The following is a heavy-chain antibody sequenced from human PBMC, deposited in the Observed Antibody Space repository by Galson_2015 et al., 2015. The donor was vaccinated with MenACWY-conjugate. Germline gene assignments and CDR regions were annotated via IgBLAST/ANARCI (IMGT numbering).Heavy chain of an antibody. D-gene: IGHD1-1*01. J-gene: IGHJ4*02. Sequence: SLRLSCAASGFTFNNYWLHWVRQPQGKGLEWISYIKADGSFSNYADSVKGRFTISTDNAKNMVYLQMDGLGDEDTAVYFCARDNNWSFDSWGQGTLVTVSS. CDR2: IKADGSFS. CDR1: GFTFNNYW. CDR3: ARDNNWSFDS. V-gene: IGHV3-74*01.